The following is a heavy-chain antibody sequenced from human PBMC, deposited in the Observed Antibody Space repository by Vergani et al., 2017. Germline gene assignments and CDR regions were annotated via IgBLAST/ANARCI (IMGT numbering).Heavy chain of an antibody. J-gene: IGHJ5*02. Sequence: EVQLLESGGGLVQPGGSLRLSCAASGFTFSSYAMSWVRQAPGKGLEWVSAISGSGGSTYYADSVKGRFTISRDNSKNTLYLQMNSLRAEDTAVYYCAKDSKEXPFSYDFWSGYGTGQDNWFDPWGQGTLVTVSS. CDR3: AKDSKEXPFSYDFWSGYGTGQDNWFDP. V-gene: IGHV3-23*01. CDR1: GFTFSSYA. D-gene: IGHD3-3*01. CDR2: ISGSGGST.